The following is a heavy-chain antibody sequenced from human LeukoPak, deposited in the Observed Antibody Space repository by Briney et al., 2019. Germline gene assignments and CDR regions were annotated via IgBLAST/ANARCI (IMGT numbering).Heavy chain of an antibody. J-gene: IGHJ6*04. CDR1: GFTFSSYE. CDR2: ISSSGSTI. D-gene: IGHD3-10*02. V-gene: IGHV3-48*03. CDR3: AELGITMIGGV. Sequence: GSLRLSCAASGFTFSSYEMNWVRQAPGKGLEWVSYISSSGSTIYYADSVKGRFTISRDNAKNSLYLQMNSLRAEDTAVYYCAELGITMIGGVWGKGTTVTVSS.